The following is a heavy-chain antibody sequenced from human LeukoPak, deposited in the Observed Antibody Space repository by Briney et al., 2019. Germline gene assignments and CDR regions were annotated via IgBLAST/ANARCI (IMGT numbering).Heavy chain of an antibody. CDR2: LSAGTESS. Sequence: GGSLRLSSASSGFSIRTFGMTWVRQAAGKGLEWVSTLSAGTESSYYADAVKGRFTVSGDYSKNTLYLLMTNVRANDSAVYYCAKFYDFDSRGYYSDWGQGTLVAVSS. J-gene: IGHJ4*02. CDR1: GFSIRTFG. CDR3: AKFYDFDSRGYYSD. D-gene: IGHD3-22*01. V-gene: IGHV3-23*01.